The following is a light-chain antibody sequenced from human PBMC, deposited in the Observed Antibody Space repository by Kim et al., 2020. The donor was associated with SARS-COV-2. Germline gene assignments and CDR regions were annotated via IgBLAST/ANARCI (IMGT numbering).Light chain of an antibody. V-gene: IGLV6-57*03. CDR2: AEK. CDR1: SGSIAGNY. CDR3: QSYDSTNHWV. Sequence: NTVTISCNRGSGSIAGNYVQWYQQRPGSAPTTVIYAEKQRPSGVPDRFSGSIDSSSNAASLTISGMRPEDEADYYCQSYDSTNHWVFGGGTQLTVL. J-gene: IGLJ3*02.